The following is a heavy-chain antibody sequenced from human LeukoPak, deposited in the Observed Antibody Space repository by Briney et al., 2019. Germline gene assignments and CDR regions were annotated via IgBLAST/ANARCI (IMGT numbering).Heavy chain of an antibody. CDR2: IIPIFGIA. J-gene: IGHJ5*02. CDR1: GGTFSSYA. Sequence: VASVKVSCKASGGTFSSYAISWVRQAPGQGLEWMGGIIPIFGIANYAQKFQGRVTITTDESTSTAYRELSSLRSEDTAVYYCARGTTGTTWWFDPWGQGTLVTVSS. V-gene: IGHV1-69*05. D-gene: IGHD1-1*01. CDR3: ARGTTGTTWWFDP.